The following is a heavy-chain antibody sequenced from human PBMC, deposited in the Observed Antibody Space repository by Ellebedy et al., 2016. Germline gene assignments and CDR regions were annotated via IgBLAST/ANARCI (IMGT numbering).Heavy chain of an antibody. CDR2: ISGSGGST. Sequence: GGSLRLSXAASGFTFSSYAMSWVRQAPGKGLEWVSAISGSGGSTYYADSVKGRFTISRDNSKNTLYLQMNSLRAEDTAVYYCARRIWFGELYLYEDVWGQGTTVTVSS. CDR1: GFTFSSYA. J-gene: IGHJ6*02. D-gene: IGHD3-10*01. CDR3: ARRIWFGELYLYEDV. V-gene: IGHV3-23*01.